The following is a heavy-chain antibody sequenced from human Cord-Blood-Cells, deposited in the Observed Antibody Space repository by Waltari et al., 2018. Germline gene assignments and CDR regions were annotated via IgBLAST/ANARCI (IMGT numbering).Heavy chain of an antibody. CDR1: GFTVSSNY. J-gene: IGHJ2*01. CDR3: ARERGPRYFDL. CDR2: IYSGGST. D-gene: IGHD3-10*01. V-gene: IGHV3-53*04. Sequence: EVQLVESGGGLVQPGGSLRLSCAASGFTVSSNYLSWVRQAPGKGVGCGSVIYSGGSTYYAESVKGRFTISRHNSKNTLYLQMNSLRAEDTAVYYCARERGPRYFDLWGRGTLVTVSS.